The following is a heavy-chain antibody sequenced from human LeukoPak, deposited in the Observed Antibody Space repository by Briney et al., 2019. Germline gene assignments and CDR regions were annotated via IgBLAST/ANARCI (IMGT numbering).Heavy chain of an antibody. CDR3: TRHEARTRYYYYGMDV. CDR2: MYPGDSDA. D-gene: IGHD1-1*01. CDR1: GYNFPNYR. V-gene: IGHV5-51*01. J-gene: IGHJ6*02. Sequence: GESLKISCKGSGYNFPNYRIGWVRQMPGKGLEWVGIMYPGDSDATYNPSLEGQVTISADKSISTAYLQWNSLRASDTAMYYCTRHEARTRYYYYGMDVWGQGTAVTVSS.